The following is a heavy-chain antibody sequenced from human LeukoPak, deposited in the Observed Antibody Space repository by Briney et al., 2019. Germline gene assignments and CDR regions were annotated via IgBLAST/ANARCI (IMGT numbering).Heavy chain of an antibody. CDR3: TRSGRYFDWLSNPFDY. V-gene: IGHV3-73*01. D-gene: IGHD3-9*01. CDR1: GFTFSGSA. CDR2: IRSKANSYAT. Sequence: GGSLRLSCAASGFTFSGSAMHWVRQASGKGLEWVGRIRSKANSYATAYAASVKGRFTISGDDSKNTAYLQMNSLKTEDTAVYYCTRSGRYFDWLSNPFDYWGQGTLVTVSS. J-gene: IGHJ4*02.